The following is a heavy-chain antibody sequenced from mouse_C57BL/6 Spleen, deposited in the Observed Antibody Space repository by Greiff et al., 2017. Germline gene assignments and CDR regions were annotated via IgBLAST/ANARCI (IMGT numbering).Heavy chain of an antibody. J-gene: IGHJ3*01. CDR1: GYSFTSSC. CDR2: IHPSDSAT. V-gene: IGHV1-74*01. Sequence: VQLQQPGAELVKPGASVKVSCKASGYSFTSSCMHWVKQSPGTGLEWIGRIHPSDSATTYNQKFKGKATLTVDKSYSTAYMQLSSLTSEDSAVDYCACYYVNYRAWCAYWGQGTLVTVAA. CDR3: ACYYVNYRAWCAY. D-gene: IGHD2-1*01.